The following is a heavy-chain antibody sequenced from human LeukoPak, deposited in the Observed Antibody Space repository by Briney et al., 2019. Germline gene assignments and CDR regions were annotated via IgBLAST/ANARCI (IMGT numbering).Heavy chain of an antibody. J-gene: IGHJ4*02. V-gene: IGHV3-7*01. CDR1: GFTFSSYW. CDR2: IKQDGSEK. Sequence: PGGSLRLSCAASGFTFSSYWMSWVRQAPGKGLEWVANIKQDGSEKYYVDSVKGRFTISRDNAKNSLYLQMNSLRAEDTAVYYCARRIVGATNDYFDYWGQGTLVTVSS. D-gene: IGHD1-26*01. CDR3: ARRIVGATNDYFDY.